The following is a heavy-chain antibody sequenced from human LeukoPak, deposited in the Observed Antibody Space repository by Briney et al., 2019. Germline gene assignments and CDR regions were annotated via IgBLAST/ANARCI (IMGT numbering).Heavy chain of an antibody. CDR3: ASPRGIYYYYYYYMDV. D-gene: IGHD2-15*01. CDR2: IIPIFGTA. Sequence: ASVKVSCKASGYTFTSYGISWVRQAPGQGLEWMGGIIPIFGTANYAQKFQGRVTITADESTSTAYMELSSLRSEDTAVYYCASPRGIYYYYYYYMDVWGKGTTVTVSS. V-gene: IGHV1-69*13. J-gene: IGHJ6*03. CDR1: GYTFTSYG.